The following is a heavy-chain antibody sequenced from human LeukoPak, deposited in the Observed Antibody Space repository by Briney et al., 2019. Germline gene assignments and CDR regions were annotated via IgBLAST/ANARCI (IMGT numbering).Heavy chain of an antibody. CDR2: INPNSGGT. CDR3: ARGQSAGVVIYYYYGMDV. V-gene: IGHV1-2*02. Sequence: ASVKVSCKASGYTFTGYYMHWVRQAPGQGLEWMGWINPNSGGTNYAQKFQGRVTTTRDTSISTAYMELSRLRSDDTAVYYCARGQSAGVVIYYYYGMDVWGQGTTVTVSS. D-gene: IGHD3-3*01. CDR1: GYTFTGYY. J-gene: IGHJ6*02.